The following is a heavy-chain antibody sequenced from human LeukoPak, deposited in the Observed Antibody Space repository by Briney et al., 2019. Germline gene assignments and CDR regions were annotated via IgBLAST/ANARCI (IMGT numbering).Heavy chain of an antibody. CDR2: LASTGSDK. D-gene: IGHD6-13*01. V-gene: IGHV3-23*01. Sequence: GSLRLSCAASGFTFSSYAMTWGRQAAGEGVGGVSTLASTGSDKYYSGSVKGRFTISRDTSKNKLYLQMDSLRAEDTAIYYCAKDRGRSASGTKFDYGGQGTLLTVSS. CDR1: GFTFSSYA. CDR3: AKDRGRSASGTKFDY. J-gene: IGHJ4*02.